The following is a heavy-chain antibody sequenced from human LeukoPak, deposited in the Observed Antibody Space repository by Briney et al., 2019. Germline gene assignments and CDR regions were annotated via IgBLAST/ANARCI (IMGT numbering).Heavy chain of an antibody. CDR1: GGSISSSNYY. V-gene: IGHV4-39*01. Sequence: PSETLSLTCTVSGGSISSSNYYWGWIRQPPGKGLEWIGNTYYGGDTYYNPSLKSRVSISVDTSKNQFSLELNSVTAADTAVYYCAAAFDYWGQGILVTVSS. CDR2: TYYGGDT. D-gene: IGHD6-25*01. CDR3: AAAFDY. J-gene: IGHJ4*02.